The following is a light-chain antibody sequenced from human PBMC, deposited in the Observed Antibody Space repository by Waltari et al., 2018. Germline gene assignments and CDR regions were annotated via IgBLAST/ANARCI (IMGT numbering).Light chain of an antibody. CDR3: MQALQTPLT. CDR2: LGS. CDR1: QSLLHNNGYNY. Sequence: DIVMTQSPLSLPVTPGEPASISCRSSQSLLHNNGYNYLDWYLQKPGQSPQLLIYLGSNRASRVPDRFSGGGSGTEFTLKISRVEAEDVGVYYCMQALQTPLTFGGGTKVEI. V-gene: IGKV2-28*01. J-gene: IGKJ4*01.